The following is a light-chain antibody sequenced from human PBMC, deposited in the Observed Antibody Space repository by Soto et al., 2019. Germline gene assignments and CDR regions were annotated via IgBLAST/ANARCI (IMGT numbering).Light chain of an antibody. CDR3: QQYNNWPPIT. CDR1: QTLSNSF. CDR2: DTS. Sequence: EIVLTQSPVTLSLSPVQRPTLSCMASQTLSNSFIAWYQQKPGQAPRLLIYDTSSRATGVPDRYSASGSGTDFTLTISSLQSEDFAVYYCQQYNNWPPITFGQGTRLENK. V-gene: IGKV3D-20*02. J-gene: IGKJ5*01.